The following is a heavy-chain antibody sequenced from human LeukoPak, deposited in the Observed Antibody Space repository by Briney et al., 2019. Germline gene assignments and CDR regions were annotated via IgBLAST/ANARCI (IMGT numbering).Heavy chain of an antibody. Sequence: VASVKVSCKASGYTFTSYGISWVRQAPGQGLEWMGWISAYNGNTNYAQKLQGRVTMTTDTSTSTAYMELRSLRSDDTAVYYCARDRPITMILVATYGMDVWRQGTTVTVS. D-gene: IGHD3-22*01. CDR2: ISAYNGNT. V-gene: IGHV1-18*01. CDR3: ARDRPITMILVATYGMDV. J-gene: IGHJ6*02. CDR1: GYTFTSYG.